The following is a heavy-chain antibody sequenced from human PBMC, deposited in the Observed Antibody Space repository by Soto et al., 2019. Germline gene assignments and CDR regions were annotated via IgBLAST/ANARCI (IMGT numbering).Heavy chain of an antibody. D-gene: IGHD2-2*01. CDR2: ISSSSSTI. V-gene: IGHV3-48*02. CDR3: ARAFAVVPAAMRGRDYYYGMDV. J-gene: IGHJ6*02. Sequence: GGSLRLSCAASGFTFSSYSMNWVRQAPGKGLEWVSYISSSSSTIYYADSVKGRFTISRDNAKNSLYLQMNSLRDEDTAVYYCARAFAVVPAAMRGRDYYYGMDVWGQGTTVTVSS. CDR1: GFTFSSYS.